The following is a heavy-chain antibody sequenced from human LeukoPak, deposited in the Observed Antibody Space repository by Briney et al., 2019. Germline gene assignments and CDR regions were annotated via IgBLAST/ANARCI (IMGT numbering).Heavy chain of an antibody. CDR2: IYSGGST. CDR3: ATQGSYDAFDI. J-gene: IGHJ3*02. V-gene: IGHV3-53*01. Sequence: GGSLRLSCAAYGFTVSSNYMSWVRQAPGKGLEWVSVIYSGGSTYYADSVKGRFTISRDNSKNTLYLQMNSLRAEDTAVYYCATQGSYDAFDIWGQGTMVTVSS. CDR1: GFTVSSNY. D-gene: IGHD1-26*01.